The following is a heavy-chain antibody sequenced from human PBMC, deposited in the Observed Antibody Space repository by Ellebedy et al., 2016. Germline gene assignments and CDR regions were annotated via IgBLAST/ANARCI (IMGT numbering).Heavy chain of an antibody. CDR1: GGSISSHY. D-gene: IGHD4-17*01. V-gene: IGHV4-59*11. J-gene: IGHJ5*02. CDR3: ARDNRYGDSINWFDP. Sequence: SETLSLTXTVSGGSISSHYWSWIRQPPGKGLEWIGYIYYSGSTNYNPSLKSRVTISVDTSKNQFSLKLSSVTAADTAVYYCARDNRYGDSINWFDPWGQGTLVTVSS. CDR2: IYYSGST.